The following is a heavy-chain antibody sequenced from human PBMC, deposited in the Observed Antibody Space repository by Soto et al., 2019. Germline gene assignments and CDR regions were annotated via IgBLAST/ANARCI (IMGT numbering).Heavy chain of an antibody. CDR2: IYYSGST. J-gene: IGHJ3*02. D-gene: IGHD3-22*01. CDR1: GGSISSYY. Sequence: PSETLSLTCTVSGGSISSYYWSWIRQPPGKGLEWIGYIYYSGSTNYNPSLKSRVTISVDTSKNQFSLKLSSVTAADTAVYYCARLTMIVVKGAFDIWGQGTMVTVSS. V-gene: IGHV4-59*08. CDR3: ARLTMIVVKGAFDI.